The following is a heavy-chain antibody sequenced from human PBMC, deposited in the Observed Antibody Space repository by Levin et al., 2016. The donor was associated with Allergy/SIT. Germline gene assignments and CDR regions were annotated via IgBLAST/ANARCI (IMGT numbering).Heavy chain of an antibody. D-gene: IGHD5-18*01. CDR2: INHSGST. Sequence: SETLSLTCAVYGGSFSGYYWSWIRQPPGKGLEWIGEINHSGSTNYNPSLKSRVTISVDTSKNQFSLKLSSVTAADTAVYYCARGSVDTAFYANWFDPWGQGTLVTVSS. J-gene: IGHJ5*02. CDR3: ARGSVDTAFYANWFDP. V-gene: IGHV4-34*01. CDR1: GGSFSGYY.